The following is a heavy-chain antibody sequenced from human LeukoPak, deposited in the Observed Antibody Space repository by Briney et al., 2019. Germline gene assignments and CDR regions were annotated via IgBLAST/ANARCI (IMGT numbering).Heavy chain of an antibody. J-gene: IGHJ5*02. CDR2: IYYSGTT. CDR1: GGSITNSSYY. D-gene: IGHD2-21*02. Sequence: SSETLSLTCTVSGGSITNSSYYWGWIRQPPGKGLEWIGSIYYSGTTYYNPALQSRVTISLDTSRNQFSLKLTSVFAADTAVYYCARETDPSDPWGQGTLVTVSS. CDR3: ARETDPSDP. V-gene: IGHV4-39*07.